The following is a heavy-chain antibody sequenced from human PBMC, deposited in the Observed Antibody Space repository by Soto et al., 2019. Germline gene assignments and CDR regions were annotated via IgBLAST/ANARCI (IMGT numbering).Heavy chain of an antibody. CDR2: ISYDGSNK. Sequence: GGSLRLSCAASGFTFSSYGMHWVRQAPGKGLEWVAVISYDGSNKYYADSVKGRFTISRDNSKNTLYLQMNSLRAEDMVVYYCAKAHDSSGYYDAFDIWGQGTMVTVSS. CDR3: AKAHDSSGYYDAFDI. J-gene: IGHJ3*02. V-gene: IGHV3-30*18. D-gene: IGHD3-22*01. CDR1: GFTFSSYG.